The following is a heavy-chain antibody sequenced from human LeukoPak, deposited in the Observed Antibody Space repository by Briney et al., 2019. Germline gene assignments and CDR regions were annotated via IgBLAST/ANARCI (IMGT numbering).Heavy chain of an antibody. CDR2: ISSSSSYI. V-gene: IGHV3-21*01. J-gene: IGHJ6*02. CDR3: ARDVEQQLVGYYGMDV. D-gene: IGHD6-13*01. Sequence: GGSLRLSCAASGFTFSSYSMNWVRQAPGKGLEWVSSISSSSSYIYYADSVKGRFTISRDNAKNSLYLQMSSLRAEDTAVYYCARDVEQQLVGYYGMDVWGQGTTVTVSS. CDR1: GFTFSSYS.